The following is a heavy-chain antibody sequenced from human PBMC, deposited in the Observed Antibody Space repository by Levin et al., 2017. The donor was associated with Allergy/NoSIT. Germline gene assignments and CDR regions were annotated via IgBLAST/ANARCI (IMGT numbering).Heavy chain of an antibody. CDR2: ISYDGSNK. D-gene: IGHD2-2*03. Sequence: PGGSLRLSCAASGFSFSSYAMHWVRQAPGKGLEWVAVISYDGSNKYYADSVKGRFTISRDNSKNTLYLQMNSLRAEDTAVYYCARDMGVGIVVVPAPLDYWGQGTLVTVSS. CDR1: GFSFSSYA. CDR3: ARDMGVGIVVVPAPLDY. J-gene: IGHJ4*02. V-gene: IGHV3-30-3*01.